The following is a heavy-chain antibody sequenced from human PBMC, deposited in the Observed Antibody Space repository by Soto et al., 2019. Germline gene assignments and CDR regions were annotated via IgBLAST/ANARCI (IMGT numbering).Heavy chain of an antibody. D-gene: IGHD3-10*01. CDR1: GDTFNFSS. CDR2: VNPIVSMS. Sequence: QVQLVQSGAEVKRPGSSVKVSCKASGDTFNFSSINWMRQAPGLGLEWMGRVNPIVSMSNYAQKFQGRVTRAADQSRSITYIELRSLRSEDTSIYYCASLYGSGYRAFDYWGQGALVSVSS. CDR3: ASLYGSGYRAFDY. V-gene: IGHV1-69*02. J-gene: IGHJ4*02.